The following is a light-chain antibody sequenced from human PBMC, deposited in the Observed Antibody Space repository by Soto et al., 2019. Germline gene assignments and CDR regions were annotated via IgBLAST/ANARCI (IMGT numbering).Light chain of an antibody. CDR3: QQYNNWPPWT. J-gene: IGKJ1*01. CDR1: QSVSSD. V-gene: IGKV3-15*01. CDR2: GAS. Sequence: EIVMTQSPATLSVSPGERATLSCRASQSVSSDLAWYHQKPGQAPRLLIYGASTRATGIPARFSGSGSGTEFTLTINSLQSEDFAVYFCQQYNNWPPWTFGHGTKVEIK.